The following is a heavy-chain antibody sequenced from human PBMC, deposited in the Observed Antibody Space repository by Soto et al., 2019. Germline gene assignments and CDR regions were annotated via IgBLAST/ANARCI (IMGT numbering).Heavy chain of an antibody. Sequence: GGSLRLSCAASGFTFSSYTMSWVRRAPEKGLKWASAIIGSSGSTYYADTVKGRFTISRDNSKNSLYLQMNSLRAEDTAVYYWAKAHEGWYEDNWFDPWGQGTLVTVSS. J-gene: IGHJ5*02. V-gene: IGHV3-23*01. CDR1: GFTFSSYT. D-gene: IGHD6-19*01. CDR3: AKAHEGWYEDNWFDP. CDR2: IIGSSGST.